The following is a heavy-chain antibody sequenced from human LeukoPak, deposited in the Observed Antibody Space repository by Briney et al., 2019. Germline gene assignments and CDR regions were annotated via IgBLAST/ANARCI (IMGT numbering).Heavy chain of an antibody. Sequence: GGSLRLSCAASGFTFSSYEMNWVRQAPGKGLEWVSYISGSGSSIHYADSVKGRFTISRDNAMNSLYLQMNSLRAEDTAIYYCAREIPNAFDIWGQGTMVTVSS. V-gene: IGHV3-48*03. CDR1: GFTFSSYE. CDR3: AREIPNAFDI. J-gene: IGHJ3*02. CDR2: ISGSGSSI.